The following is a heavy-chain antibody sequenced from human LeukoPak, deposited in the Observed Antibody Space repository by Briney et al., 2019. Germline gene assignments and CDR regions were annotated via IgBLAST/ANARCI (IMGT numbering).Heavy chain of an antibody. J-gene: IGHJ3*02. D-gene: IGHD3-22*01. Sequence: PSETLSLTCAVYGGSFSGYYWSWIRQPPGKGLEWIGEINHSGSTNYNPSLKSRVTISVDTSKNQFPLKLSSVTAADTAVYYCARGRGYDSRADAFDIWGQGTMVTVSS. V-gene: IGHV4-34*01. CDR2: INHSGST. CDR1: GGSFSGYY. CDR3: ARGRGYDSRADAFDI.